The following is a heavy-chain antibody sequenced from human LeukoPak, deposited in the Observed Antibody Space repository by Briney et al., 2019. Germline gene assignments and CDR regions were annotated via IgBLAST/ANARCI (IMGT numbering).Heavy chain of an antibody. CDR1: GFTFSSHD. Sequence: AGSLRLSCAASGFTFSSHDMSWVRQAPGKGLEWVSAIRSGGGSSFYADSVKGRFTISRDNPKNMLYLQMNSLRAEDTAVYYCAKGPPFSSSWYFDYWAQGTLVTVSS. CDR2: IRSGGGSS. D-gene: IGHD6-13*01. CDR3: AKGPPFSSSWYFDY. V-gene: IGHV3-23*01. J-gene: IGHJ4*02.